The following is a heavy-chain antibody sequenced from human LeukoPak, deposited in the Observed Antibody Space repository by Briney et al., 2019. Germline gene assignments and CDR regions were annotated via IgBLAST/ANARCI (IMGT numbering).Heavy chain of an antibody. CDR1: GGSISSGGYS. D-gene: IGHD3-9*01. CDR2: IYHSGST. V-gene: IGHV4-30-2*01. CDR3: ARANYDILTGYPHYFDY. J-gene: IGHJ4*02. Sequence: SETLSLTCAVSGGSISSGGYSWSWIRQPPGKGLEWIGYIYHSGSTYYNPSLKSRVTISVDRSKNQFSLKLSSVTAADTAVYYCARANYDILTGYPHYFDYWGQGTLVTVSS.